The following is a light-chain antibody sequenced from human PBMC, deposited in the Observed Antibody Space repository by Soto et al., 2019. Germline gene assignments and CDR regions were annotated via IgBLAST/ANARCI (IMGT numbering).Light chain of an antibody. CDR1: SSDVGGYNY. V-gene: IGLV2-8*01. Sequence: QSALTQPPSASGSPGQSVTISCTGTSSDVGGYNYVSWYQQHPGKAPKLIIYEVRERPSGVPHRFSGSKSGNTASLTVSGLHAEDDADYYCWYYAGSAIFVFGTGTKVTVL. CDR2: EVR. J-gene: IGLJ1*01. CDR3: WYYAGSAIFV.